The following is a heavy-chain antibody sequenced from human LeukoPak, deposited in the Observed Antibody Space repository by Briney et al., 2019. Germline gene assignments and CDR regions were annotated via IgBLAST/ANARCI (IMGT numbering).Heavy chain of an antibody. CDR1: SGSISSYY. CDR3: ARDYGGCLDY. J-gene: IGHJ4*02. CDR2: IYYSGST. Sequence: PSETLSLTCTTSSGSISSYYWSWIRQPPGKGLEWIGYIYYSGSTNYNPSLKSRVTISVDTSKNQFSLRLSSVTAADTAVYYCARDYGGCLDYWGQGTLVTVSS. V-gene: IGHV4-59*12. D-gene: IGHD4-23*01.